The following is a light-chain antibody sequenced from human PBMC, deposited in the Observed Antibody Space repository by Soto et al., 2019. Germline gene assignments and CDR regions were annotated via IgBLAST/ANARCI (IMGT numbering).Light chain of an antibody. V-gene: IGKV3-20*01. Sequence: EIVLTQSPGTLSLSPGERATLSCRASQSVSSSYLAWYQQKPGQAPRFLIYDASSRATGIPDRFSGSGSGTDFTLTISRLEPEDYGVYYCQQYGSSPPTFGQGTKVEIK. CDR3: QQYGSSPPT. J-gene: IGKJ1*01. CDR1: QSVSSSY. CDR2: DAS.